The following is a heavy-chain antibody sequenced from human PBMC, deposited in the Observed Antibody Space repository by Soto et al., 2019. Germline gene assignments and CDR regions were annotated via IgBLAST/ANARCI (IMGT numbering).Heavy chain of an antibody. J-gene: IGHJ4*02. CDR3: ARWGTTGGLDV. Sequence: QVQLVESGGGVVQPGTSLRLSCVGSGFTFRSYVIHWVRQAPGEGLEWVALTSYDGSNNFYGDSVKGRFTISRDNSRNTVELQMDSLRLEDTALYYCARWGTTGGLDVWGQGTLVSVSS. CDR1: GFTFRSYV. CDR2: TSYDGSNN. V-gene: IGHV3-33*05. D-gene: IGHD3-16*01.